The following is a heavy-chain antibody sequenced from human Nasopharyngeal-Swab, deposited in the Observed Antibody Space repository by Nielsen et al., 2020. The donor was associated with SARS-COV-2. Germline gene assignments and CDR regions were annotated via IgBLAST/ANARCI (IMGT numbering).Heavy chain of an antibody. J-gene: IGHJ4*02. CDR3: ARAGAYCSSTSYYIDY. V-gene: IGHV4-34*01. Sequence: SETLSLTCAVYGGSFSGYYWSWIRQPPGKGLEWIGEINHSGSTNYNPSLKSRVTISVDTSKNQFSLKLSSVTAADTAVYYCARAGAYCSSTSYYIDYWGQGTLVTVSS. CDR2: INHSGST. CDR1: GGSFSGYY. D-gene: IGHD2-2*02.